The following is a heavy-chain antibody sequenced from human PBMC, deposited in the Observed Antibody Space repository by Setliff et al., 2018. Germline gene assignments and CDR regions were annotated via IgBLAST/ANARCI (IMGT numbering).Heavy chain of an antibody. CDR3: RYWSGYYNNDY. D-gene: IGHD3-3*01. V-gene: IGHV4-38-2*01. CDR2: ISHSGST. J-gene: IGHJ4*02. Sequence: PSETLSLTCAVSGYSINSDCFWGWIRQPPGKGLEWIGTISHSGSTSYNSSLKSRLTISVDASTNQFSLKLYSVTAADTAVYYCRYWSGYYNNDYWGQGTLVTVSS. CDR1: GYSINSDCF.